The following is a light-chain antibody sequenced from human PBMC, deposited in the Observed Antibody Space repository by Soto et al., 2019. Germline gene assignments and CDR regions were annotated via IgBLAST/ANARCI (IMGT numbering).Light chain of an antibody. CDR1: QSISSW. CDR3: QQYNGYPLT. V-gene: IGKV1-5*03. J-gene: IGKJ4*01. Sequence: DIQMTQSPSTLSASVGDRVTITCRASQSISSWLARYQQKPGKAPNLLISKASSLERLVPSRFSGSGAGTEFTLTICSLQPDDFGTYYYQQYNGYPLTFGEGTKIEI. CDR2: KAS.